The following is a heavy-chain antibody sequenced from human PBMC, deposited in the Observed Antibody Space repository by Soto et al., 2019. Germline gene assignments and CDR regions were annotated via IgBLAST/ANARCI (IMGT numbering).Heavy chain of an antibody. Sequence: PSETLSLTCTVPGGSISSYYWSWIRQPPGKGLEWIGYIYYSGSTNYNPSLKSRVTISVDTSKNQFSLKLSSVTAADTAVYYCARRGRDGYSSSYNWFDPWGQGTLVTVSS. J-gene: IGHJ5*02. V-gene: IGHV4-59*08. CDR2: IYYSGST. D-gene: IGHD6-13*01. CDR1: GGSISSYY. CDR3: ARRGRDGYSSSYNWFDP.